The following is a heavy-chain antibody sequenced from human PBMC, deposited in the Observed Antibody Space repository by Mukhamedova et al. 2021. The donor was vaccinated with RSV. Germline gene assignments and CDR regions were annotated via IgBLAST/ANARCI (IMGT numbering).Heavy chain of an antibody. CDR3: ARGIGYGDPSVD. D-gene: IGHD4-17*01. CDR2: MLADGNSK. J-gene: IGHJ4*02. Sequence: VRQSPGKGPEWVAVMLADGNSKFYADSVKGRFTISGDNSKNTVDLQMHSLRTDDTAVYHCARGIGYGDPSVDWGQGTLVTVSS. V-gene: IGHV3-30*01.